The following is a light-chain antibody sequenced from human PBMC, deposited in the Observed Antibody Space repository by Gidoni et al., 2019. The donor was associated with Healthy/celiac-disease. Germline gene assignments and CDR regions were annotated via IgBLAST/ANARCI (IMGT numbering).Light chain of an antibody. J-gene: IGKJ4*01. CDR3: QQYNSYSLT. CDR2: DAT. Sequence: DIQLTPFPSTLSASVGDRVTITCRASQSNSSWLAWYQQKPGEAPKLLNYDATSLHSGVPSRCSGSGSGTEFTLTSSSLQADDFATYYCQQYNSYSLTFXGXTKVEIK. V-gene: IGKV1-5*01. CDR1: QSNSSW.